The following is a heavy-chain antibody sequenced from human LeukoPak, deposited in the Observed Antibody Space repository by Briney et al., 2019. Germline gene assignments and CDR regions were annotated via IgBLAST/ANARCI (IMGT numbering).Heavy chain of an antibody. CDR2: IYPGDSDT. CDR3: ARRSVGGTNWFDP. D-gene: IGHD3-16*01. V-gene: IGHV5-51*01. CDR1: GYSFTSYW. J-gene: IGHJ5*02. Sequence: GESLKISCKGSGYSFTSYWIGWVRQMPGKGLDWMGIIYPGDSDTRYSPSFQGHVNISADKSISTAYVQWSSLKASHTAMYYCARRSVGGTNWFDPWGQGTLVTVSS.